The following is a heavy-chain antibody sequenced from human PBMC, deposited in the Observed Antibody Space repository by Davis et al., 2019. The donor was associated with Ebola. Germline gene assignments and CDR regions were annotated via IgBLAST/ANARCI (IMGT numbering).Heavy chain of an antibody. Sequence: ASVKVSCKASGYTFTSYGISWVRQAPGQGLEWMGWISAYNGNTNYAQKLQGRVTMTTDTSTSTAYMELRSLRSDDTAVYYCARDGDYSNYLSGFDPWGQGTLVTVSS. CDR3: ARDGDYSNYLSGFDP. CDR1: GYTFTSYG. V-gene: IGHV1-18*01. CDR2: ISAYNGNT. J-gene: IGHJ5*02. D-gene: IGHD4-11*01.